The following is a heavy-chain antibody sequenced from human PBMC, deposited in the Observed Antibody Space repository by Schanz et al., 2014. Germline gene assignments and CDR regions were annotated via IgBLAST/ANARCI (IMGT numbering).Heavy chain of an antibody. D-gene: IGHD1-26*01. Sequence: EVQLLESGGGLVQPGGSLRLSCAASGFTFSSYAMSWVRQAPGKELEWVSAISGSGGSTYYADSVRGRFTISRDNSKNTLYLQLNSLRADDTAVYYCARNRGSGGQNWYFDLWGQGTLVTVSS. CDR1: GFTFSSYA. CDR2: ISGSGGST. J-gene: IGHJ2*01. CDR3: ARNRGSGGQNWYFDL. V-gene: IGHV3-23*01.